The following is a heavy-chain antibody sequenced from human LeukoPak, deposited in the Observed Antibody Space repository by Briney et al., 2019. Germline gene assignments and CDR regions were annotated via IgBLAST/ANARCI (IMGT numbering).Heavy chain of an antibody. CDR1: GYTFTGYY. CDR3: AREELGYCSSSSCRDWFDP. J-gene: IGHJ5*02. V-gene: IGHV1-2*02. D-gene: IGHD2-2*01. CDR2: INPNSGGT. Sequence: GASVKVSCKASGYTFTGYYLHWVRQAPGQGLEWMGWINPNSGGTDYAQKFQGRVTMTRGTSISTAYMELSSLRSDDTAMYYCAREELGYCSSSSCRDWFDPWGQGTLVTVSS.